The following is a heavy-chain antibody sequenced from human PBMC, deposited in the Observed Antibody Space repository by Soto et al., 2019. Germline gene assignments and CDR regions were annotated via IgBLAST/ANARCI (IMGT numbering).Heavy chain of an antibody. CDR2: IYHSGST. CDR1: GYSISSGYC. Sequence: LSLPCAVSGYSISSGYCWGWIRQPPGKGLEWIGSIYHSGSTYYNPSLKSRVTISVDTSKNQFSLKLSSVTAADTAVYYCARAFWEVVPAAINWFDPWGQGTLVTVSS. V-gene: IGHV4-38-2*01. D-gene: IGHD2-2*01. J-gene: IGHJ5*02. CDR3: ARAFWEVVPAAINWFDP.